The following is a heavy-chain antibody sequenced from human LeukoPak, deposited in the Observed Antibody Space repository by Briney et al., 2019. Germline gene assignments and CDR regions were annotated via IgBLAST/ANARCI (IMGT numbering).Heavy chain of an antibody. CDR3: ARHSSSTSCYFLP. Sequence: SETLSLTCTVSGGSISSSNYYWGWIRQPPGKGLEWIGSIYYSGSTYYNPSLKSRVTISVDTSKNQFSLKLSSVTAADTAVYYCARHSSSTSCYFLPWGQGTLVTASS. D-gene: IGHD2-2*01. V-gene: IGHV4-39*01. CDR2: IYYSGST. CDR1: GGSISSSNYY. J-gene: IGHJ5*02.